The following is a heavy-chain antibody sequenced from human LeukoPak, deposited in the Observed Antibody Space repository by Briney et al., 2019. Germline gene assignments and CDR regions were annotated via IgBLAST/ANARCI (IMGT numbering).Heavy chain of an antibody. Sequence: GGSLRLSCEASGFSFSTVPMSWVRQVPGKGLECVSYIIASGDSAYYADSVRGRFTISRDNSKSTLYLQMDDLRAEDSAVYYCATHILFWSGLFDSWGQGALVSVSS. V-gene: IGHV3-23*01. CDR2: IIASGDSA. CDR1: GFSFSTVP. CDR3: ATHILFWSGLFDS. J-gene: IGHJ4*02. D-gene: IGHD3-3*01.